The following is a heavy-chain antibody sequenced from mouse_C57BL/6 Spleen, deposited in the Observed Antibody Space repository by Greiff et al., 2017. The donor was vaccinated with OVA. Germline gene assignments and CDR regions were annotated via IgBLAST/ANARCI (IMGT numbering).Heavy chain of an antibody. CDR1: GFTFSSYT. CDR3: ASYYYGSIFAY. J-gene: IGHJ3*01. V-gene: IGHV5-9*01. D-gene: IGHD1-1*01. CDR2: ISGGGGNT. Sequence: EVQLVESGGGLVKPGGSLKLSCAASGFTFSSYTMSWVRQTPEKRLEWVATISGGGGNTYYPDSVKGRFTISRDNAKNTLYLQMSSLRSEDTALYYCASYYYGSIFAYWGQGTLVTVSA.